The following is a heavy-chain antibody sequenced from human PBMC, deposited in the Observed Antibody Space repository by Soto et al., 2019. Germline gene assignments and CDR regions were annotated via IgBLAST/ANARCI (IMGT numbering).Heavy chain of an antibody. Sequence: PGESLKISCKGSGYSFTSYWIGWVRQRSGKGLEWMGIIYPGDSDVRFSPSFEGQVTMSADKSISTVYLQWSSLKASDTAIYYCASLVAILTGYDSFDLWGQGTMVTVSS. CDR2: IYPGDSDV. D-gene: IGHD3-9*01. V-gene: IGHV5-51*01. CDR3: ASLVAILTGYDSFDL. CDR1: GYSFTSYW. J-gene: IGHJ3*01.